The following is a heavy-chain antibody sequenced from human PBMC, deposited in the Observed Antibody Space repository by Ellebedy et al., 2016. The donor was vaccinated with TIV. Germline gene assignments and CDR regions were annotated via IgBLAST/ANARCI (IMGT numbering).Heavy chain of an antibody. V-gene: IGHV4-61*01. Sequence: MPSETLSLTCTVSGGSVSSDLYYWSWIRQSPGKGLEWIGFSNPSGSTNYNPSLKSRVTISVDTSKNQFSLKLTSVTAADTAVYYCARGYNWFDPWGQGTLVTVSS. CDR2: SNPSGST. CDR3: ARGYNWFDP. CDR1: GGSVSSDLYY. J-gene: IGHJ5*02.